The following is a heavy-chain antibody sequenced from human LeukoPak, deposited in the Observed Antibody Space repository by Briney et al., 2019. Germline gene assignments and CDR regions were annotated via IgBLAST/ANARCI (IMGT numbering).Heavy chain of an antibody. D-gene: IGHD1-26*01. Sequence: SVKVSCKASGGTFSSYAISWVRQAPGQGLQWMGGIIPIFGTANYAQKFQGRVTITTDESTSTAYMELSSLRSEDTAVYYCARALLGATTRGFFDYWGQGTLVTVSS. J-gene: IGHJ4*02. CDR2: IIPIFGTA. V-gene: IGHV1-69*05. CDR3: ARALLGATTRGFFDY. CDR1: GGTFSSYA.